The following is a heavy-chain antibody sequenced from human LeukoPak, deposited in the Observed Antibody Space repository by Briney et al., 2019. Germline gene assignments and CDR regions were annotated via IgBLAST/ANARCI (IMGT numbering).Heavy chain of an antibody. V-gene: IGHV3-7*01. J-gene: IGHJ4*02. Sequence: GGSLRLSCAASGFTFSSYSMNWVRQAPGKGLEWVANIKQDGSEKYYVDSVKGRFTISRDNAKNSLYLQMNSLRAEDTAVYYCAREPDYGDYALDYWGQGTLVTVSS. CDR1: GFTFSSYS. D-gene: IGHD4-17*01. CDR3: AREPDYGDYALDY. CDR2: IKQDGSEK.